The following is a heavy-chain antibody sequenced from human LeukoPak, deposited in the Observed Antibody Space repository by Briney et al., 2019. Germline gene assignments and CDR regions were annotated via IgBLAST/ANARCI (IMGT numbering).Heavy chain of an antibody. V-gene: IGHV3-15*01. CDR2: IRSKTDGGTT. CDR3: TTDDFVANSGYASGLNWFDP. D-gene: IGHD5-12*01. CDR1: GFTFSNAW. Sequence: PGGSLRLYCAASGFTFSNAWMSWVRRATGKGQGWVGRIRSKTDGGTTDYAAPVKGSFTISRDDSNNTLYLQMNSLKPEDTAVYYCTTDDFVANSGYASGLNWFDPWGQGTLVTVSS. J-gene: IGHJ5*02.